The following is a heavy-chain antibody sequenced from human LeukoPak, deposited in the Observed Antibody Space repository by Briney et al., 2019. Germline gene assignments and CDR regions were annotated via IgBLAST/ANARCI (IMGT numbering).Heavy chain of an antibody. Sequence: GGSLRLSCAASGFTLSSYAMHWVRQAPVKGLEWVAVISYDGTDKYYADSVKGRFTISRDNSKNSLDLQMNGLGVEDTAVYYCARGSVYSSGYFDYWGQGTLVTISS. D-gene: IGHD5-12*01. V-gene: IGHV3-30-3*01. CDR1: GFTLSSYA. CDR3: ARGSVYSSGYFDY. CDR2: ISYDGTDK. J-gene: IGHJ4*02.